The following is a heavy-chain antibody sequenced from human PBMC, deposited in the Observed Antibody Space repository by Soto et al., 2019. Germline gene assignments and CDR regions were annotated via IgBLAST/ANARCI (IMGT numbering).Heavy chain of an antibody. CDR3: ARREYASSGYHSWFYYGMDV. J-gene: IGHJ6*02. D-gene: IGHD3-22*01. CDR2: INAGNGNT. V-gene: IGHV1-3*01. CDR1: GYTFTRYA. Sequence: GAAVKVSCKASGYTFTRYAIHWVRQAPGERLEWMGWINAGNGNTKYSQKFQGRVTIMRDTSASTAYMELSSLRSEDTALYYCARREYASSGYHSWFYYGMDVWGHGTTLTVSS.